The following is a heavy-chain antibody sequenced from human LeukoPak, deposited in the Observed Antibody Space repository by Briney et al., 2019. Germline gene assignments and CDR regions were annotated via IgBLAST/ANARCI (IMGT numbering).Heavy chain of an antibody. Sequence: PSETLSLTCAVSGGSISTSNWWSWVRQPPGKGLEWIGEIYHSGSTNYNPSLKSRVTISVDKSKNQFSLKLSSVTAADTAVYYCARTNIAVAGVDYWGQGTLVTVSS. CDR1: GGSISTSNW. J-gene: IGHJ4*02. CDR2: IYHSGST. V-gene: IGHV4-4*02. D-gene: IGHD6-19*01. CDR3: ARTNIAVAGVDY.